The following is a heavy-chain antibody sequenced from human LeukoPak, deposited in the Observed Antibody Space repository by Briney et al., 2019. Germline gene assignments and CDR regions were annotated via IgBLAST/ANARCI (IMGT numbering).Heavy chain of an antibody. CDR3: ARENIQLWQIDY. V-gene: IGHV3-30*03. J-gene: IGHJ4*02. CDR2: ISYDGFDK. CDR1: GFTVSSNY. D-gene: IGHD5-18*01. Sequence: GGSLRLSCAASGFTVSSNYMSWVRQAPGKGLEWVAVISYDGFDKYYADSVKGRFTISRDNSKNTVQLQLNSLRAADTAVYFCARENIQLWQIDYWGQGTLVTVSS.